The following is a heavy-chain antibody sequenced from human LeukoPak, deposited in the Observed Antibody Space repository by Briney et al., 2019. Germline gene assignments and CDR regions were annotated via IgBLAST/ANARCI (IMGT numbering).Heavy chain of an antibody. CDR1: GGSISSGGYY. Sequence: SETLSLTCTVSGGSISSGGYYWSWIRQHPGKGLEWIGYIYYSGSTYYNPSLKSRVTIPVDTSKNQFSLKLSSVTAADTAVYYCARVSGLVVYACVDYWGQGTLVTVSS. D-gene: IGHD2-8*02. J-gene: IGHJ4*02. CDR3: ARVSGLVVYACVDY. CDR2: IYYSGST. V-gene: IGHV4-31*03.